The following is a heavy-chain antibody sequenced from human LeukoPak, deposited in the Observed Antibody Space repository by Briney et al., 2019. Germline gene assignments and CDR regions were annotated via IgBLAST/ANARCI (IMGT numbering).Heavy chain of an antibody. CDR3: AKGVGLRELPLDY. J-gene: IGHJ4*02. Sequence: GGSLRLSCAASGFTFSSYGMHWVRQAPGKGLEWVAVISYDGSNKYYADSVKGRFTISRDNSKNTLYLQMNSLRAEDTALYYCAKGVGLRELPLDYWGQGTLVTVSS. CDR1: GFTFSSYG. V-gene: IGHV3-30*18. CDR2: ISYDGSNK. D-gene: IGHD1-26*01.